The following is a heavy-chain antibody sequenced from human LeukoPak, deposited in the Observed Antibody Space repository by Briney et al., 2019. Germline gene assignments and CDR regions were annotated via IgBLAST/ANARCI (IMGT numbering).Heavy chain of an antibody. D-gene: IGHD5-18*01. CDR1: GHIFYGYY. J-gene: IGHJ4*02. CDR2: IMPNTRYT. Sequence: GASVLVSCQASGHIFYGYYIHWVRQAPGRGNEWMGWIMPNTRYTNYAQQFLGRVTMTRDTSPSTAYMEFVRLTSDDTAVYLCARERTAPFRDLGSWGQGTLVTVSS. V-gene: IGHV1-2*02. CDR3: ARERTAPFRDLGS.